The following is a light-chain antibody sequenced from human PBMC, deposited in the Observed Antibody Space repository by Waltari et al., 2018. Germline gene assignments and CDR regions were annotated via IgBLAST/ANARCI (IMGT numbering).Light chain of an antibody. CDR3: QSYDSSLSGWV. V-gene: IGLV1-40*01. Sequence: QSVLTQPPSVSGAPGQRVTISNIGAGYDVHWYQQLPGTAPKLLIYGNSNRPSGVPDRFSGSKSGTSASLAITGLQAEDEADYYGQSYDSSLSGWVFGGGTKLTVL. CDR1: IGAGYD. J-gene: IGLJ3*02. CDR2: GNS.